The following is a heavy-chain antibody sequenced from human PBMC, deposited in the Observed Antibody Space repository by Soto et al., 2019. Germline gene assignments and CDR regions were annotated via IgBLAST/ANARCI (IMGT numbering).Heavy chain of an antibody. CDR1: GGSIRGSDDY. CDR2: VFYTGSA. J-gene: IGHJ4*02. V-gene: IGHV4-39*02. D-gene: IGHD2-8*02. CDR3: AKTHTGYYDS. Sequence: TSETLSLTCSVSGGSIRGSDDYWGWIRQSPGKGLEYIGSVFYTGSAYYNPSFKSRVSIVADTSTNRFFLNLKSVTATDTGVYYCAKTHTGYYDSWGQG.